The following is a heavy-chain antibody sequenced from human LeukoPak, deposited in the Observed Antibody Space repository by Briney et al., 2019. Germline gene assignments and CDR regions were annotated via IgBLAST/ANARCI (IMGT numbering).Heavy chain of an antibody. CDR2: ISYDGSNK. CDR1: GFTFSSYA. J-gene: IGHJ6*03. Sequence: GGSLRLSCAASGFTFSSYAMHWVRQAPGKGLEWVAVISYDGSNKYYADSVKGRFTISRDNSKNTLYLQMNSLRAEDTAVYYCARPSLSGIAAAGSYMDVWGKGTTVTVSS. V-gene: IGHV3-30-3*01. CDR3: ARPSLSGIAAAGSYMDV. D-gene: IGHD6-13*01.